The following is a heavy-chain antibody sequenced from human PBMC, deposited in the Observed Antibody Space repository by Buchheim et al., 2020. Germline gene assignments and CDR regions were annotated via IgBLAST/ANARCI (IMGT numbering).Heavy chain of an antibody. J-gene: IGHJ4*02. CDR3: TTDSGYFDY. V-gene: IGHV3-15*01. CDR2: IKSKIDGGTT. Sequence: EVQLVESGGGLVKPGGSLRLSCAASGFTFSNAWMSWVRQAPGKGLEWVGRIKSKIDGGTTDYAAPVKGRFTISRDDSKNTLYLQMNSLKTEDTAVYYCTTDSGYFDYWGQGTL. CDR1: GFTFSNAW.